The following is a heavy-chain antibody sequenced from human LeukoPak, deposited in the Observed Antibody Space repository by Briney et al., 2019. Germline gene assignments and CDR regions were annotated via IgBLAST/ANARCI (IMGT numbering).Heavy chain of an antibody. D-gene: IGHD5-12*01. CDR1: GDSIRDGYY. CDR3: ARSERLRLAILGFGY. CDR2: IYDSGST. V-gene: IGHV4-31*03. Sequence: PSQTLSLSCTVFGDSIRDGYYWTWIRQHPGKGLEWIGHIYDSGSTYNPSLTSRVTISVGTSRYQFSLNLSSVTAADTAVYYCARSERLRLAILGFGYWGQGTLVTVAS. J-gene: IGHJ4*02.